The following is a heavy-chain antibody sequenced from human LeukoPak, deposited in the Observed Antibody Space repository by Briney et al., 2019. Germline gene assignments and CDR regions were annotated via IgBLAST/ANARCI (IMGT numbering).Heavy chain of an antibody. CDR1: GGSFSGYY. CDR3: ARHPRGRPINFDY. V-gene: IGHV4-34*01. Sequence: SETLSLTGAVYGGSFSGYYWSWIRQPPGKGLEWIGEINHSGSTNYNPSLKSRVTISVDTSKNQFSLKLSSVTAADTAVYYCARHPRGRPINFDYWGQGTLVTVSS. CDR2: INHSGST. J-gene: IGHJ4*02.